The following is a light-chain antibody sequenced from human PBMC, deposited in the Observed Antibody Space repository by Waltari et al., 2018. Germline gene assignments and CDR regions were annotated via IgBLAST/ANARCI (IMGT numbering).Light chain of an antibody. V-gene: IGKV3-11*01. CDR3: QQRSIWPPLT. CDR1: QSVRTY. J-gene: IGKJ4*01. Sequence: EIVLTQSPATLSLSPGERATLSCRASQSVRTYLAWYQQKPGQAPRLLVYDASTRATGIPAKFSGSCSGTDFTLTISSLEPEDFAVYYCQQRSIWPPLTFGGGTKVEIK. CDR2: DAS.